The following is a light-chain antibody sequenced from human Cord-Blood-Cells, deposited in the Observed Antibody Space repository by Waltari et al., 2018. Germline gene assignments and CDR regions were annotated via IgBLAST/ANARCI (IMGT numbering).Light chain of an antibody. CDR3: CSYAGSYTWV. CDR1: SSNLGGFNY. V-gene: IGLV2-11*01. J-gene: IGLJ3*02. CDR2: DVS. Sequence: QPALTQPRSVPGSPGRSVPTPCTEPSSNLGGFNYVPWYQQHPGKAPKLMIYDVSKRPSGVPDRFSGSKSGNTASLTISGLQAEDEADYYCCSYAGSYTWVFGGGTKLTVL.